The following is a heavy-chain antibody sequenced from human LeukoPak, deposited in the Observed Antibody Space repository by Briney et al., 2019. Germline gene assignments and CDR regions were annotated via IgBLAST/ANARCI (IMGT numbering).Heavy chain of an antibody. CDR3: ARWGSGSPSDYYYYYYMDV. D-gene: IGHD3-10*01. J-gene: IGHJ6*03. Sequence: PSETLSLTCAVYCGSFSGYYWSWIRQPPGKGLEWIGEINHSGSTNYNPSLKSRVTISVDTSKNQFSLKLSSVTAADTAVYYCARWGSGSPSDYYYYYYMDVWGKGTTVTVSS. CDR2: INHSGST. CDR1: CGSFSGYY. V-gene: IGHV4-34*01.